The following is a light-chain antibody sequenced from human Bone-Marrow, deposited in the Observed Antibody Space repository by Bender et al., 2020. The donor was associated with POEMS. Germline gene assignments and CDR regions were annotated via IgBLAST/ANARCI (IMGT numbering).Light chain of an antibody. Sequence: QSALTQRASVSGSPGQSITISCTGTSSDVGGHIYVSWYQQHPGKVPKLILYHVSNRPSGVSNRFSGSKSGNTASLTISGLQAEDEADYYCTTYTSSSWVFGGGTKVTVL. CDR3: TTYTSSSWV. V-gene: IGLV2-14*03. CDR1: SSDVGGHIY. CDR2: HVS. J-gene: IGLJ3*02.